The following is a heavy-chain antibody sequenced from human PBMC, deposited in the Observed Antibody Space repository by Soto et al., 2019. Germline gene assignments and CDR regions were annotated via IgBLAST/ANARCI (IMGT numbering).Heavy chain of an antibody. CDR3: ATVLERHPEDYYYYYMDV. Sequence: ASVKVSCKASGYPFTSYGISWVRQAPGQGLEWVAWISAYNGKRDSAQKFQGRVTMTLDTSTDTAHMELSSLTSEDTAVYYCATVLERHPEDYYYYYMDVWGKGTTVNVSS. J-gene: IGHJ6*03. CDR1: GYPFTSYG. CDR2: ISAYNGKR. V-gene: IGHV1-18*01. D-gene: IGHD1-1*01.